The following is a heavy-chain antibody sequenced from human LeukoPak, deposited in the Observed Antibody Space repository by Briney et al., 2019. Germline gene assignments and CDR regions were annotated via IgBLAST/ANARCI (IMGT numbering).Heavy chain of an antibody. Sequence: GGSLRLSCAASGFTLSNYGIHWVRQAPGKGLVWVSHIHNDGTTTTYAASVEGRFTISRDNAKNTVYMDMTGLSGEDTAVYYCARDFYGRYCTGGSCYSRNWFDPWGQGTQVPVSS. J-gene: IGHJ5*02. D-gene: IGHD2-15*01. CDR2: IHNDGTTT. CDR3: ARDFYGRYCTGGSCYSRNWFDP. V-gene: IGHV3-74*03. CDR1: GFTLSNYG.